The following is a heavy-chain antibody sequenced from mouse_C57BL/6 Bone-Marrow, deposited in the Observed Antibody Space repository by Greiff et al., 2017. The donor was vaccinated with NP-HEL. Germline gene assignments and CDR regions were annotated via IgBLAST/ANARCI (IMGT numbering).Heavy chain of an antibody. CDR3: ACYYTFAY. Sequence: DVQLVESGGDLVKPGGSLKLSCAASGFTFSSYGMSWVRQTPDKRLEWVATISSGGSYTYYPDSVKGRFTISRDNAKNTLYLQISSLKSEDTAMYYCACYYTFAYWGQGTLVTVSA. V-gene: IGHV5-6*01. CDR2: ISSGGSYT. CDR1: GFTFSSYG. D-gene: IGHD2-12*01. J-gene: IGHJ3*01.